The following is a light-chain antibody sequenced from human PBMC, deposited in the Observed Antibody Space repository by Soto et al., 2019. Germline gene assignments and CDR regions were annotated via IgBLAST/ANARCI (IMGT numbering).Light chain of an antibody. J-gene: IGLJ2*01. V-gene: IGLV3-21*02. CDR1: DIGSKS. CDR2: DDS. CDR3: HSWHSSSDL. Sequence: SYELTQPHSVSVATGQTARITCGGTDIGSKSVHWYQQKPGQAPVLVVYDDSDRPSGIPERFSGSNSGNTATLTIRRVEAGDEADYYCHSWHSSSDLFGGGTQLTVL.